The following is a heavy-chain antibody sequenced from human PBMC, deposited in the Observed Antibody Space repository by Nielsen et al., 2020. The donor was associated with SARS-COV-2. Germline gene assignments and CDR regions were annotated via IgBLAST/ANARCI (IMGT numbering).Heavy chain of an antibody. CDR2: ISYDGSNK. Sequence: GGSLRLSCAASGFTFSSYGMHWVRQAPGKGLEWVAVISYDGSNKYYADSVKGRFTVSRDNSNNTLYLHMNSLRIEDTGIYYCVTGGQWLVRHPYGMEVWGQGTSVTVSS. CDR3: VTGGQWLVRHPYGMEV. D-gene: IGHD6-19*01. CDR1: GFTFSSYG. J-gene: IGHJ6*02. V-gene: IGHV3-30*03.